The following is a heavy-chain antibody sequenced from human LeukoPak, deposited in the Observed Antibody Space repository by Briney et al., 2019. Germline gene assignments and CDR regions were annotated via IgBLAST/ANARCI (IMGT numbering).Heavy chain of an antibody. Sequence: GSLRLSCAASGFTFSNYGMSWVRQAPGKGLGWVSIISGSGGSTYYADSVKGRFTISRDYSKHTLYLQMNSLRDEDTAVYYCAKMYSVYDPFDYWGQGTLVTVSS. CDR1: GFTFSNYG. CDR3: AKMYSVYDPFDY. D-gene: IGHD5/OR15-5a*01. J-gene: IGHJ4*02. CDR2: ISGSGGST. V-gene: IGHV3-23*01.